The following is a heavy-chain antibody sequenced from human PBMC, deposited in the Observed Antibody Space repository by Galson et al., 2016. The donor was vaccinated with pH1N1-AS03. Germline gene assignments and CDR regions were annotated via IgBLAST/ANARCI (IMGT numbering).Heavy chain of an antibody. CDR2: ISRESDAK. D-gene: IGHD2-15*01. Sequence: SLRLSCAASGFTFSMYTMDWVRRAPGKGLEWISSISRESDAKYYADSVKGRFTISRDNVETALYLQMDSLRGEDTAVYYCVRNRGSRGFHADWYFDVWGPGTVVSVSS. CDR1: GFTFSMYT. V-gene: IGHV3-48*01. J-gene: IGHJ2*01. CDR3: VRNRGSRGFHADWYFDV.